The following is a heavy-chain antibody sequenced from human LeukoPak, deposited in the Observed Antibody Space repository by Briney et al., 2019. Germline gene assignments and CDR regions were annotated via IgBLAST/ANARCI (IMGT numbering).Heavy chain of an antibody. D-gene: IGHD6-19*01. CDR2: IYSGGST. Sequence: GGSLRLSCAASEFTVSSNYMSWVRQAPGKGLEWVSVIYSGGSTYYADSVKGRFTISRDNSKNTLYLQMNSLRAEDTAVYYCARRGYTSGWDYWGQGTLVTVSS. V-gene: IGHV3-53*01. CDR3: ARRGYTSGWDY. J-gene: IGHJ4*02. CDR1: EFTVSSNY.